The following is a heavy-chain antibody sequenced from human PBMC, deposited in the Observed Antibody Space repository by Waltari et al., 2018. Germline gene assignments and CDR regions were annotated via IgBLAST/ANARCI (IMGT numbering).Heavy chain of an antibody. J-gene: IGHJ3*02. V-gene: IGHV4-30-2*01. D-gene: IGHD6-13*01. Sequence: QLQLQESGSGLVKPSQTLSLTCAVPGGSISRGCYSWSWIRQPPGKGLEWIGYIYHSGSTYYNPSLKSRVTISVDRSKNQFSLKLSSVTAADTAVYYCASFGGAAGTSAFDIWGQGTMVTVSS. CDR3: ASFGGAAGTSAFDI. CDR1: GGSISRGCYS. CDR2: IYHSGST.